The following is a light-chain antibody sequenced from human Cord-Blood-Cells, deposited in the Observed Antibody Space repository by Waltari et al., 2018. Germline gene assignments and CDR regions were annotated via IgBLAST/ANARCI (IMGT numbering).Light chain of an antibody. J-gene: IGKJ2*01. Sequence: EIVLTQSPGTLSLSPGERATLSCRASQSVSSSYLAWDQQKPGQAPRLLSYGASSRATGIPDRFRASGSETDFTLTISRLEPEDFAVYYCQQYGSASYTFGQGTKLEIK. CDR1: QSVSSSY. CDR3: QQYGSASYT. V-gene: IGKV3-20*01. CDR2: GAS.